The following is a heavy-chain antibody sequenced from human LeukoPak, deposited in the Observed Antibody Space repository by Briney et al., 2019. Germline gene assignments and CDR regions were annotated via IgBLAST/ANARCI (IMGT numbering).Heavy chain of an antibody. CDR1: EFTFTTYG. D-gene: IGHD1-1*01. CDR3: ARDWKTNSFDY. CDR2: IYYDGSNI. J-gene: IGHJ4*02. Sequence: GGSLILSCAASEFTFTTYGMHWVRQAPGKGLEWVAFIYYDGSNIYYADYVKGRFTISRDISKNTLYLQMDSLRAEDTAIYYCARDWKTNSFDYWGQGTLVTVSS. V-gene: IGHV3-33*01.